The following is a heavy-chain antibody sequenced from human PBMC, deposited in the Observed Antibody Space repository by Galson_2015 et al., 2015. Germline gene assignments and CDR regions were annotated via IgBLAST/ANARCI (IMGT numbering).Heavy chain of an antibody. J-gene: IGHJ4*02. D-gene: IGHD5-24*01. CDR1: GFTFSSYC. CDR3: GRDQRRWLQVDY. Sequence: SLRLSCAASGFTFSSYCMHWVRQAPGKGLVWVSRINSDGSSTTYADSVKGRFTISRDNAKNTVYLQMNSLRAEDTAVYYCGRDQRRWLQVDYWGQGTLVTVSS. CDR2: INSDGSST. V-gene: IGHV3-74*01.